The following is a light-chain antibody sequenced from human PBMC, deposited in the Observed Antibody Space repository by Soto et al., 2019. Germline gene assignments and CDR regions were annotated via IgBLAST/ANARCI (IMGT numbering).Light chain of an antibody. CDR1: QSVSNSY. J-gene: IGKJ4*01. Sequence: EIVLTQSPGTLSLSPGEGATLPCRASQSVSNSYLAWYQQKPGQAPRLLIYDASSRASGIPDRFSGSASGTDFTLTIRRLEPEDFAVYYCQQYGSSPLTFGGGTKVDIK. CDR2: DAS. V-gene: IGKV3-20*01. CDR3: QQYGSSPLT.